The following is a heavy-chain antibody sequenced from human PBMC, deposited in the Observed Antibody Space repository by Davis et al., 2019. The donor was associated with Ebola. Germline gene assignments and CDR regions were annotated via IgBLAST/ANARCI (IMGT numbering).Heavy chain of an antibody. CDR1: GFIVSDKY. CDR3: ARDSPYGGYGEYYGMDV. J-gene: IGHJ6*02. CDR2: ISSSGAYI. V-gene: IGHV3-21*01. D-gene: IGHD5-12*01. Sequence: GESLKISCAASGFIVSDKYMSWVRQAPGKGLEWVSSISSSGAYIYYADSVKGRFTISRDNANDSLYLQMNSLRAEDTAVYYCARDSPYGGYGEYYGMDVWGQGTTVTVSS.